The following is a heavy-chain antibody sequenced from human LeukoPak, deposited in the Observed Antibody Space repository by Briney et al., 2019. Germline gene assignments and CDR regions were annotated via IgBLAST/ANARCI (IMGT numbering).Heavy chain of an antibody. Sequence: GGSLRLSCAASGFTFSSYGMSWVRQAPGKGLEWVSAISGSGGSTYYADSVKGRFTISRDNSKNTLYLQMNSLRAEDTAVYYCAKDSTQIWFGELLSPFDYWGQGTLVTVSS. CDR3: AKDSTQIWFGELLSPFDY. CDR2: ISGSGGST. CDR1: GFTFSSYG. D-gene: IGHD3-10*01. J-gene: IGHJ4*02. V-gene: IGHV3-23*01.